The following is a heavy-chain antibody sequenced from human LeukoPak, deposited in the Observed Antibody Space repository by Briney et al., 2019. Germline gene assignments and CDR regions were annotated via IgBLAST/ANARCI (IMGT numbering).Heavy chain of an antibody. CDR2: IYYSGST. Sequence: SETLSLTCTVSGGSISTYYWSWIRQPPGKGLEWIGNIYYSGSTIYNPSLKSRVTISVDTSTYQFSLNLTSVTTADTAVYYCARGGNCTNGVCYVWIDYWGQGTLVTVSS. CDR3: ARGGNCTNGVCYVWIDY. D-gene: IGHD2-8*01. CDR1: GGSISTYY. J-gene: IGHJ4*02. V-gene: IGHV4-59*01.